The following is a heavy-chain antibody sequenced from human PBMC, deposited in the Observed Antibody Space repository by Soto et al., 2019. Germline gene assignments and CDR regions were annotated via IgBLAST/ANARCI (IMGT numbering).Heavy chain of an antibody. CDR3: ARAGTGTTFYYYGMDV. Sequence: GASVKFSCKASGGTFSSYAISWVRQAPGQGLEWMGGIIPIFGTANYAQKFQGRVTITADESTSTAYMELSSLRSEDTAVYYCARAGTGTTFYYYGMDVWGQGTTVTVSS. D-gene: IGHD1-1*01. J-gene: IGHJ6*02. CDR2: IIPIFGTA. CDR1: GGTFSSYA. V-gene: IGHV1-69*13.